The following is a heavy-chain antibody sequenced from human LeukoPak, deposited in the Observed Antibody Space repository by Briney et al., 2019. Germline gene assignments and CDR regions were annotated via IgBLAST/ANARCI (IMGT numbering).Heavy chain of an antibody. CDR2: IKEDGSEK. V-gene: IGHV3-7*01. CDR3: ARGGTALGY. D-gene: IGHD1-1*01. J-gene: IGHJ4*02. CDR1: GFTFSSYG. Sequence: GGSLRLSCAASGFTFSSYGMHWVRQAPGKGLEWVANIKEDGSEKYYVDSVKGRFTISRDNAKNSLSLQMNSLRAEDTAVYYCARGGTALGYWGQGTLVTVSS.